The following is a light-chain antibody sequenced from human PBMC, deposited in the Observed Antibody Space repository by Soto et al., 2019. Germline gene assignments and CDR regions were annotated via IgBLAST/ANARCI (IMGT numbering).Light chain of an antibody. J-gene: IGKJ4*01. V-gene: IGKV3-11*01. Sequence: EIVFTQSPATLSLSPGERATLSCRASQSVSSYLAWYQQTPGQAPRILIYDASNRDTGIPARFSGSGSGTDCTLTISRLEHEDVVVYYCQQHSGSPLTFGGGTKVDIK. CDR1: QSVSSY. CDR2: DAS. CDR3: QQHSGSPLT.